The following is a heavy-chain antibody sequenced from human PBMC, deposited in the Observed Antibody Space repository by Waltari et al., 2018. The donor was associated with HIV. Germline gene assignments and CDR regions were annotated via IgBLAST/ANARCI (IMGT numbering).Heavy chain of an antibody. V-gene: IGHV4-31*03. CDR2: IYYSGST. CDR3: ARGWGGSGGSPHYPINWFDP. CDR1: GGSISSGGYY. Sequence: QVQLQESGPGLVKPSQTLSLTCTVSGGSISSGGYYWRWIRQHPGKGLEWIGYIYYSGSTYYNPSLKSRVTISVDTSKNQFSLKLSSVTAADTAVYYCARGWGGSGGSPHYPINWFDPWGQGTLVTVSS. J-gene: IGHJ5*02. D-gene: IGHD2-15*01.